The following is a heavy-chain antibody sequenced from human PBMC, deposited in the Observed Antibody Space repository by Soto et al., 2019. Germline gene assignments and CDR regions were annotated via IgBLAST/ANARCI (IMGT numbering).Heavy chain of an antibody. J-gene: IGHJ4*02. Sequence: SETLSLTCAVYGGPFSGYHWSWIRQPPGKGLEWILEINLSGSTNYNPSLKCRVTISVETSKNQFSLKLSSVTAAATALYYRARGGGGDYLLGRFRYYFHXWGQATLVTVSX. D-gene: IGHD4-17*01. CDR3: ARGGGGDYLLGRFRYYFHX. CDR1: GGPFSGYH. CDR2: INLSGST. V-gene: IGHV4-34*01.